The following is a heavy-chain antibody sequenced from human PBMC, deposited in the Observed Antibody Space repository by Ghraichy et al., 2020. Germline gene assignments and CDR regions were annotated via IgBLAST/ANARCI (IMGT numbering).Heavy chain of an antibody. J-gene: IGHJ4*02. V-gene: IGHV4-34*01. D-gene: IGHD3-22*01. Sequence: SETLSLTCAVYGGSFSGYYWSWIRQPPGKGLEWIGEINHSGSTNYNPSLKSRVTISVDTSKNQFSLKLSSVTAADTAVYYCARGTYDSSDHRIYFDYWGQGTLVTVSS. CDR1: GGSFSGYY. CDR2: INHSGST. CDR3: ARGTYDSSDHRIYFDY.